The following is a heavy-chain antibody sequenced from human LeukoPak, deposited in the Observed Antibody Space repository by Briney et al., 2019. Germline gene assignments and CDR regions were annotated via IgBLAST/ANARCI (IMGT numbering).Heavy chain of an antibody. Sequence: GGSLRLSCAASGFTFSTYAMSWVPQAPGQGLEWVSGISGSGGSTYYADSVKGRFTISRDNSKNTLYLQMNSLRAEDTAVYYCAKDRGNYYNTPRFDPWGQGTLVTVSS. J-gene: IGHJ5*02. D-gene: IGHD3-10*01. CDR3: AKDRGNYYNTPRFDP. CDR2: ISGSGGST. V-gene: IGHV3-23*01. CDR1: GFTFSTYA.